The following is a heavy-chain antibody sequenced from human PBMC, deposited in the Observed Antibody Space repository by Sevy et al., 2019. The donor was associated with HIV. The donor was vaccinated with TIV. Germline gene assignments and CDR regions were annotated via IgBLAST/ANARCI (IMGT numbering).Heavy chain of an antibody. J-gene: IGHJ3*02. V-gene: IGHV4-34*01. CDR1: GGSFSGYY. D-gene: IGHD2-15*01. CDR2: INHSGGT. Sequence: SETLSLTCAVYGGSFSGYYWSWIRQPPGKGLEWLGEINHSGGTNYNPSLKSRVTISADTSKNQFSLKLNSVTAADTAVYYCARHCTGSSCSHAFDIWGQGTMVTVSS. CDR3: ARHCTGSSCSHAFDI.